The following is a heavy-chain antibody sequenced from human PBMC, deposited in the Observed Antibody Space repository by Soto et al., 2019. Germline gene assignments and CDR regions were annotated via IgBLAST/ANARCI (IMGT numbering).Heavy chain of an antibody. D-gene: IGHD3-10*01. CDR1: GFTFSSYW. V-gene: IGHV3-7*01. Sequence: PGGSLRLSCAASGFTFSSYWMSWVRQAPGKGLEWVANIKQDGSEKYYVDSVKGRFTISRDNAKNSLYLQMNSLRAEDTAVYYCAREASYYYGSGSYSLDYYYYYMDVWGKGTTVTVSS. CDR3: AREASYYYGSGSYSLDYYYYYMDV. CDR2: IKQDGSEK. J-gene: IGHJ6*03.